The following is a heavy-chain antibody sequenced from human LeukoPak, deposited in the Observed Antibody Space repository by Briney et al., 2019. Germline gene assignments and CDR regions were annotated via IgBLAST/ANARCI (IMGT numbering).Heavy chain of an antibody. Sequence: GGSLRLSCAASGFTFSSYGMHWVRQAPGKGLEWVAFIRYDGSNKYYADSVRGRFTISRDNSKNTLYLQMNSLRTEDTAIYYCASKWYCGGDCYYQIDFWGQGNLVTVSS. D-gene: IGHD2-21*02. V-gene: IGHV3-30*02. CDR2: IRYDGSNK. J-gene: IGHJ4*02. CDR3: ASKWYCGGDCYYQIDF. CDR1: GFTFSSYG.